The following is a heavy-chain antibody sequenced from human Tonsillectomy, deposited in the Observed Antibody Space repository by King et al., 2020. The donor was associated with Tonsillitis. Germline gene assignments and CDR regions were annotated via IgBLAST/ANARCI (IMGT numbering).Heavy chain of an antibody. CDR3: ARHRSEYSSSSKALDY. CDR2: IYYSGST. Sequence: LQLQESGPGLVKPSETLSLTCTVSGGSISSSSYYWGWIRQPPGKGLEWIGSIYYSGSTYYNPSLKSRVTISVDTSKNQFSLKLSSVTAADTAVYYCARHRSEYSSSSKALDYWGHGTLVTVSS. J-gene: IGHJ4*01. V-gene: IGHV4-39*01. D-gene: IGHD6-6*01. CDR1: GGSISSSSYY.